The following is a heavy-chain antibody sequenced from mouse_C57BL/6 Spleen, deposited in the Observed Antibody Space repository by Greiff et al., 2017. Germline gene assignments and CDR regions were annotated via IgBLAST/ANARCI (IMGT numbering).Heavy chain of an antibody. CDR2: IYPGSGNT. Sequence: VQLQQSGAELVRPGASVKLSCKASGYTFTDYYINWVKQRPGQGLEWIARIYPGSGNTYYNEKFKGKATLTAEKSSSTAYMQLSSLTSEDSAVYFCARDYYGSSYEGYYYAMDYWGQGTSGTVSS. J-gene: IGHJ4*01. D-gene: IGHD1-1*01. V-gene: IGHV1-76*01. CDR1: GYTFTDYY. CDR3: ARDYYGSSYEGYYYAMDY.